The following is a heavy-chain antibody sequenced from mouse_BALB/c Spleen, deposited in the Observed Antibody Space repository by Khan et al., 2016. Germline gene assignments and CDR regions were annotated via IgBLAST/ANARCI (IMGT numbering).Heavy chain of an antibody. CDR2: INPDSSTI. Sequence: EVKLLESGGGLVQPGGSLKLSCAASGFDFSRYWMNWVRQAPGKGLEWIGEINPDSSTINYTPSLKDKFIISRDNAKNTLYLQMSNVRSEDTALSYCARLYYYGCSDYWGQVTTLTVSS. J-gene: IGHJ2*01. CDR3: ARLYYYGCSDY. D-gene: IGHD1-1*01. CDR1: GFDFSRYW. V-gene: IGHV4-1*02.